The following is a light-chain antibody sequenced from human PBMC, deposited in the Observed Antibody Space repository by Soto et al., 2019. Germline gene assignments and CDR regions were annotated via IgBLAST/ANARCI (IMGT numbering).Light chain of an antibody. CDR3: SSYTSSSALI. V-gene: IGLV2-14*02. CDR1: TSDIGSYNL. J-gene: IGLJ2*01. CDR2: EGN. Sequence: QSVLTQPASVSGSPGQSITISCTVSTSDIGSYNLVSWYQQHPGKAPKLMIYEGNKRPSGVSNRFSGSRSGNTASLTISGLQAEDEADYYCSSYTSSSALIFGGGTKVTVL.